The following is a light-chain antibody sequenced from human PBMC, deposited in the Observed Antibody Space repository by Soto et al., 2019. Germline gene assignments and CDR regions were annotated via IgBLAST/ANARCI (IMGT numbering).Light chain of an antibody. J-gene: IGKJ1*01. V-gene: IGKV1-39*01. CDR3: QQSYSTPVA. CDR1: QSISSY. CDR2: AAS. Sequence: DIQMTQSPSSLSASVGDRVTITCRASQSISSYLNWYQHKPGKAPKVLIYAASSLQSGVPSRFSGSGSGTEFTLTISSLQPEDFATYYCQQSYSTPVAFGQGTKVEIK.